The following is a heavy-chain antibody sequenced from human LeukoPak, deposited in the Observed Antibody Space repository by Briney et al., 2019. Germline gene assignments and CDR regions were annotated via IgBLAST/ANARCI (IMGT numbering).Heavy chain of an antibody. CDR3: ARQQGLQNLNFDY. V-gene: IGHV1-46*01. D-gene: IGHD4-11*01. CDR1: GYTFTNYY. Sequence: GASVKVSCKASGYTFTNYYIHWVRQAPGQGLEWMGIINPIGGTTDYAQKFQGRVTLTRDTSTSTVYMELSSLRSDDTAVYYCARQQGLQNLNFDYWGQGTLVTVSS. CDR2: INPIGGTT. J-gene: IGHJ4*02.